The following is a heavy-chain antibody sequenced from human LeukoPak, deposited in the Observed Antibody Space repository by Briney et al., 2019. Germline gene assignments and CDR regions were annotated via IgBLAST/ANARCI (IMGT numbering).Heavy chain of an antibody. CDR1: GGSISSYY. Sequence: SETLSLTCTVSGGSISSYYWSWIRQPPGKGLEWLGYIYYSGSTNYNPSLKSRVTISVDTSKNQFSLKLSSVTAADTAVYYCARHVCSGGSCYSDYWGQGTLVTVSS. D-gene: IGHD2-15*01. V-gene: IGHV4-59*08. CDR2: IYYSGST. J-gene: IGHJ4*02. CDR3: ARHVCSGGSCYSDY.